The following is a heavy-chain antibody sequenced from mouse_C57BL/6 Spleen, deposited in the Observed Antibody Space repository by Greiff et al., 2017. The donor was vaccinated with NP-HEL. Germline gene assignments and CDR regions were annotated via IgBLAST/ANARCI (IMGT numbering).Heavy chain of an antibody. CDR2: INPNNGGT. V-gene: IGHV1-26*01. CDR1: GYTFTDYY. CDR3: ARDNWAFCDY. D-gene: IGHD4-1*01. Sequence: EVQLQQSGPELVKPGASVKISCKASGYTFTDYYMNWVKQSHGKSLEWIGDINPNNGGTSYNQKFKGKATLTVDKSSSTAYMELRSLTSEDSAVYYCARDNWAFCDYWGQGTTLTVSS. J-gene: IGHJ2*01.